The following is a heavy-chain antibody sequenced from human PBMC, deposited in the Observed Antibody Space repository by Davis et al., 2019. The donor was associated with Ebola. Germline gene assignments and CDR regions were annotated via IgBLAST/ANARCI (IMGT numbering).Heavy chain of an antibody. CDR2: INPHNGNT. Sequence: ASVKVSCKASGYTFTNYGITWVRQAPGQGLEWMGWINPHNGNTNYAQNVQGRVIMTSDTATTTAYMEVGSLRSDDTAVYYCARDHGWDLLFYFDFWGQGTLVTVSS. CDR1: GYTFTNYG. CDR3: ARDHGWDLLFYFDF. V-gene: IGHV1-18*04. J-gene: IGHJ4*02. D-gene: IGHD1-26*01.